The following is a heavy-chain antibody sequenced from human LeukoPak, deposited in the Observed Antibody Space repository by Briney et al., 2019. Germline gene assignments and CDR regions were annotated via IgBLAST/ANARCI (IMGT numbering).Heavy chain of an antibody. D-gene: IGHD6-13*01. Sequence: SETLSLTCAVYGGSFSVYYWSWIRQPPGKGLEWIGEINHSGSTNYNPSLKSRVTISVDTSKNQFSLKLSSVTAADTAVYYCARPKAAAGRQKYGMDVWGQGTTVTVSS. CDR2: INHSGST. J-gene: IGHJ6*02. CDR3: ARPKAAAGRQKYGMDV. CDR1: GGSFSVYY. V-gene: IGHV4-34*01.